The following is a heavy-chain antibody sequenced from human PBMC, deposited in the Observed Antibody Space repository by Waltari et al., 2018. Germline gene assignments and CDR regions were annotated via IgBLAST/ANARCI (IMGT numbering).Heavy chain of an antibody. Sequence: QVQLVQSGAEVKKPGASVKVSCKVSGYTLTELSMHWLRQAPGKGLEWMGGFDTEDGETIYAQKFQGRVTMTEDTSTDTAYMELSSLRSEDTAVYYCATVLTMVRGVIITSAKWFDPWGQGTLVTVSS. V-gene: IGHV1-24*01. J-gene: IGHJ5*02. CDR1: GYTLTELS. D-gene: IGHD3-10*01. CDR3: ATVLTMVRGVIITSAKWFDP. CDR2: FDTEDGET.